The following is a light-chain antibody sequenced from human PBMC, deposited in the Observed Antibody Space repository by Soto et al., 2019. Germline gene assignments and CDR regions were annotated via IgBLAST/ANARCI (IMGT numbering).Light chain of an antibody. V-gene: IGLV1-44*01. J-gene: IGLJ1*01. CDR2: TND. Sequence: QSVLTQPPSASGTPGQRVTISCSGSSSNIGSNTVNWYQQLPGTAPKLLIYTNDQRPSGVPDRFSGSRSGTSASLAISGLQFEDEADYHCSSWDDNLDAVLFGAGTKV. CDR1: SSNIGSNT. CDR3: SSWDDNLDAVL.